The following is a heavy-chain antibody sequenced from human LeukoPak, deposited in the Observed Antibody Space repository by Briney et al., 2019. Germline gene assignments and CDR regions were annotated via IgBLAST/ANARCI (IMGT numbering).Heavy chain of an antibody. CDR3: ARVDYDSSGYFDF. V-gene: IGHV3-53*01. Sequence: PGGSLRLSCAASGFTVSRNYMSWVRQAPGKGLEWVLVIYADGTTYYADSVKGRFTISRDNSKNTLYLQMNSLRAEDTAVYYCARVDYDSSGYFDFWGQGTLVTVSS. J-gene: IGHJ4*02. CDR2: IYADGTT. CDR1: GFTVSRNY. D-gene: IGHD3-22*01.